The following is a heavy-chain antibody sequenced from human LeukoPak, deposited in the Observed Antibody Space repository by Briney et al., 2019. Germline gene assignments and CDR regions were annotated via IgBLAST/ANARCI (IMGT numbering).Heavy chain of an antibody. CDR3: AKANYRGSYYFDS. Sequence: PGGSLRLSCAASGFTFSRSAMNWVRQAPGKGLEWVSSFSASGGTTYYADSVKGRFTISRDNSKNTLSVQMNSLRAEDTAVYYCAKANYRGSYYFDSWGQGTLVTVSS. CDR2: FSASGGTT. J-gene: IGHJ4*02. V-gene: IGHV3-23*01. CDR1: GFTFSRSA. D-gene: IGHD1-26*01.